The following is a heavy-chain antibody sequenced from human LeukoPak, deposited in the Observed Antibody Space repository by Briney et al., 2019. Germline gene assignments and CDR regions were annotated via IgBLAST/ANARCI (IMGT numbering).Heavy chain of an antibody. D-gene: IGHD4-17*01. CDR2: IYYSGST. V-gene: IGHV4-39*01. Sequence: SSETLSLTCTVSGGSISSSSYYWGWIRQPPGKGLEWIGSIYYSGSTYYNPSLKSRVTISVDTSKNQFSLKLSSVTAADTAVYYCVLDYGDYAFDYWGQGTLVTVSS. J-gene: IGHJ4*02. CDR1: GGSISSSSYY. CDR3: VLDYGDYAFDY.